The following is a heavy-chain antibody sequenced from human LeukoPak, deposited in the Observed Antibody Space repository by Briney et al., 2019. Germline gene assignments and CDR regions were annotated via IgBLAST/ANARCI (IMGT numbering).Heavy chain of an antibody. J-gene: IGHJ4*02. CDR3: AGGTTLVTNYFDY. V-gene: IGHV1-69*13. Sequence: SVKVSCKASGGTFSSSSISWVRQAPGQGLEWMGGIIPIFGTANYAQKFQGRVTITADESTRTAYMKLSSLRSEDTAVYYCAGGTTLVTNYFDYWGQGTLVTVSS. CDR1: GGTFSSSS. D-gene: IGHD5-18*01. CDR2: IIPIFGTA.